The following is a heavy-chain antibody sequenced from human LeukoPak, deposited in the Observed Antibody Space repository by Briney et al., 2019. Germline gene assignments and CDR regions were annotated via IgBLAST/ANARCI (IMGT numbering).Heavy chain of an antibody. J-gene: IGHJ4*02. CDR1: AFTFSSYG. CDR2: ISSSGSTI. D-gene: IGHD3-10*01. CDR3: ARDPYYYGSGSSDY. V-gene: IGHV3-11*01. Sequence: GGSLRLSCAASAFTFSSYGMRWIRQAPGKGLEWVSYISSSGSTIYYADSVKGRFTISRDNAKNSLYLQMNSLRAEDTAVYYCARDPYYYGSGSSDYWGQGTLVTVSS.